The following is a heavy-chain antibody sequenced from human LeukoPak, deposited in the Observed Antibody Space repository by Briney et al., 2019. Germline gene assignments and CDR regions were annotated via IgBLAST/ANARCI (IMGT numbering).Heavy chain of an antibody. CDR2: IYPGDSDT. V-gene: IGHV5-51*01. Sequence: GESLKISCKGSGYSFTSYWIGWVRQMPGKGLEWMGIIYPGDSDTRCSPSFQGQVTISADKSISTAYLQWSSLKASDTAMYYCARHSFGDFWSGYSDPYYYYYYMDVWGKGTTVTVSS. J-gene: IGHJ6*03. CDR1: GYSFTSYW. CDR3: ARHSFGDFWSGYSDPYYYYYYMDV. D-gene: IGHD3-3*01.